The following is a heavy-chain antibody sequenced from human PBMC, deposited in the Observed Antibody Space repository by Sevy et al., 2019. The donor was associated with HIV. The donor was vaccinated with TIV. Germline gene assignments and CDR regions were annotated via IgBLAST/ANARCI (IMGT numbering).Heavy chain of an antibody. J-gene: IGHJ4*02. V-gene: IGHV3-53*01. CDR3: ARLYKLERPQGVSIYFDY. D-gene: IGHD1-1*01. Sequence: GGSLRLSCAASGFTVSSNYMSWVRLAPGKGLEWVSARYSGGSTYDADSVKGRFTISRDNSKNTLYLQMNSLRAEDTAVYYCARLYKLERPQGVSIYFDYWGQGTLVTVSS. CDR1: GFTVSSNY. CDR2: RYSGGST.